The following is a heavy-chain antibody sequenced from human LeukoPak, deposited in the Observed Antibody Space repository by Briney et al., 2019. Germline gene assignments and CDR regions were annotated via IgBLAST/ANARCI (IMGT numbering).Heavy chain of an antibody. Sequence: PGGSLRLSCAASGFTFSSYAMSWVRQAPGKGLEWVSAISGSGGSTYYADSVKGRFTISRDNAKNSLYLQMNSLRVEDTAVYYCARDHSWGGFDYWGQGTLVTVSS. CDR3: ARDHSWGGFDY. D-gene: IGHD3-16*01. V-gene: IGHV3-23*01. CDR1: GFTFSSYA. CDR2: ISGSGGST. J-gene: IGHJ4*02.